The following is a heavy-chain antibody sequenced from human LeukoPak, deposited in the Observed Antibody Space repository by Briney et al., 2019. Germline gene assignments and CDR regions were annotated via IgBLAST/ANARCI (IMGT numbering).Heavy chain of an antibody. V-gene: IGHV4-38-2*01. D-gene: IGHD2-15*01. CDR3: ARGGVVAAPGDAFDI. CDR2: IYHSGST. J-gene: IGHJ3*02. CDR1: GYSISSGYY. Sequence: SETLSLTCAVSGYSISSGYYWGWIRQPPGKGLEWIGSIYHSGSTYYNPSLKSRVTISADTSKNQFSLKLRSVTAADTAVYYCARGGVVAAPGDAFDIWGQGTMVTVFS.